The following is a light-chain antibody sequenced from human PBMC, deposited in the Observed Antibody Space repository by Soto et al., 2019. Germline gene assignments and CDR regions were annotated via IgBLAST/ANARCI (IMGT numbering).Light chain of an antibody. CDR2: GDD. V-gene: IGLV1-44*01. CDR3: CSYAGSSTYV. J-gene: IGLJ1*01. CDR1: SSSIGANR. Sequence: QSVLTQPPSASGTPGQRVTISCSGSSSSIGANRVSWYQQVPRTAPKLLIYGDDRRPSGVPDRFSGSKSGTSASLAISGLQSEDEADYYCCSYAGSSTYVFGTGTKVTVL.